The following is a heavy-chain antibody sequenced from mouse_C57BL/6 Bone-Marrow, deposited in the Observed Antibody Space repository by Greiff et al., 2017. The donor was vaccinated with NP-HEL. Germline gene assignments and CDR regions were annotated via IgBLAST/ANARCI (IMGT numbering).Heavy chain of an antibody. CDR1: GFSFTSYG. V-gene: IGHV2-2*01. CDR2: IWSGGST. D-gene: IGHD1-1*01. J-gene: IGHJ3*01. Sequence: VQVVESGPGLVQPSQCLSITCTVSGFSFTSYGVHWVRQSPGKGLEWLGVIWSGGSTDYNAAFISRLSISKDNSKSQVFFKMNSLQADDTAIYYCARPGYYGSSPWFAYWGQGTLVTVSA. CDR3: ARPGYYGSSPWFAY.